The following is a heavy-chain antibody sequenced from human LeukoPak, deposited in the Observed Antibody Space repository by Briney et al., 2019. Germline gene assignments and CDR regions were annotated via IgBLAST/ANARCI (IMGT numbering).Heavy chain of an antibody. CDR3: ARGQSSDGYGSGPDFDY. Sequence: ASVKVSCKASGYTFTSYDVNWVRQATGQGLEWMGWMNPNSGNTGYAQKFQGRVTMTRNTSISTAYMELSSLRSEDTAVYYCARGQSSDGYGSGPDFDYRGQGTLVTVSS. D-gene: IGHD3-10*01. J-gene: IGHJ4*02. CDR2: MNPNSGNT. V-gene: IGHV1-8*01. CDR1: GYTFTSYD.